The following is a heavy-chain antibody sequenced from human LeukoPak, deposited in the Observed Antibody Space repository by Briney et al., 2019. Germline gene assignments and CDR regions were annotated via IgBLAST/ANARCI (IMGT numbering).Heavy chain of an antibody. Sequence: PGGSLRLSCAASGFTFSSYGMHWVRQAPGKGLEWVAVISYDGSNKYYADSVKGRFTISRDNSKNTLYLQMNSLRAEDTALYYCAKDADYGGNSEVDYWAREPWSPSPQ. J-gene: IGHJ4*02. CDR1: GFTFSSYG. CDR2: ISYDGSNK. V-gene: IGHV3-30*18. CDR3: AKDADYGGNSEVDY. D-gene: IGHD4-23*01.